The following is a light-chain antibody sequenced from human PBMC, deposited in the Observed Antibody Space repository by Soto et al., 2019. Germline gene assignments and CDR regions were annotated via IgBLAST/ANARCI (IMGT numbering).Light chain of an antibody. CDR3: MQALQTLWT. CDR1: QSLLHSNGYNY. V-gene: IGKV2-28*01. Sequence: IVTAQSPLSLPVTSGEPASISCRSSQSLLHSNGYNYLDWYLQKPGQSPQLLIYLGSNRSSGVPDRFSGSGSGTDFTLKISRVEAEDVGVYYCMQALQTLWTFGQGTKVDNK. J-gene: IGKJ1*01. CDR2: LGS.